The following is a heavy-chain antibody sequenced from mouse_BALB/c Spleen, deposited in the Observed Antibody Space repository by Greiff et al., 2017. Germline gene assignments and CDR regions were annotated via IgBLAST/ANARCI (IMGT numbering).Heavy chain of an antibody. CDR1: GFTFSSFG. V-gene: IGHV5-17*02. J-gene: IGHJ1*01. CDR3: ARSVKLLRGYFDV. CDR2: ISSGSSTI. Sequence: DVMLVESGGGLVQPGGSRKLSCAASGFTFSSFGMHWVRQAPEKGLEWVAYISSGSSTIYYADTVKGRFTISRDNPKNTLFLQMTSLRSEDTAMYYCARSVKLLRGYFDVWGAGTTVTVSS. D-gene: IGHD1-1*01.